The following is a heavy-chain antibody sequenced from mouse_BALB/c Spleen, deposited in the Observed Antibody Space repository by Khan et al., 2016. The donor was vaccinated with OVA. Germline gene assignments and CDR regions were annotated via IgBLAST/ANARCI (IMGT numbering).Heavy chain of an antibody. CDR3: ARTARINY. D-gene: IGHD1-2*01. CDR2: ISYSGST. V-gene: IGHV3-2*02. CDR1: GYSITSGYG. Sequence: EVQLQESGPGLVKPSQSLSLTCTVTGYSITSGYGWNWIRQFPGNKLEWMGFISYSGSTNYNPSLKSRISLTRDTSKNQFFLQLNSVTTEDTATYYCARTARINYWGQGTTLTVSS. J-gene: IGHJ2*01.